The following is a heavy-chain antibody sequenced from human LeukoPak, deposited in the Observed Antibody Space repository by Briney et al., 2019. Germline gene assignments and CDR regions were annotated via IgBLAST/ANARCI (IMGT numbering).Heavy chain of an antibody. Sequence: GGSLRHSCAASGVTFSSDSRGWGSQAQGKGVGWGSSIRSVGGDRYCADRVKGRFTISRENAENGLCLQMNSLRAEDTAVYYCASLEYSSAYFASWGQGALVTVSS. D-gene: IGHD6-6*01. CDR2: IRSVGGDR. CDR3: ASLEYSSAYFAS. CDR1: GVTFSSDS. V-gene: IGHV3-21*01. J-gene: IGHJ4*02.